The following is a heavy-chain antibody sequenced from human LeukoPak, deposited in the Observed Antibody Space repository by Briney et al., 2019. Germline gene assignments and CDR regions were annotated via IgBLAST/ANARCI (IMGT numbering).Heavy chain of an antibody. CDR1: GGSVSSGSYY. CDR2: IYYSGST. J-gene: IGHJ3*02. V-gene: IGHV4-61*01. CDR3: ARDQHYYDSSGYYYGKEGAFDI. Sequence: SETLSLTCTVSGGSVSSGSYYWSWIRQPPGKGLEWIGYIYYSGSTNYNPSLKSRVTISVDTSKNQFSLKLISMTAADTAVYYCARDQHYYDSSGYYYGKEGAFDIWGQGTMVTVSS. D-gene: IGHD3-22*01.